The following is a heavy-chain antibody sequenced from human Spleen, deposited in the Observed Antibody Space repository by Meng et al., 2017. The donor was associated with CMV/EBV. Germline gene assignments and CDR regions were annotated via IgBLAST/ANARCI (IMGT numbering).Heavy chain of an antibody. V-gene: IGHV3-21*04. CDR2: IASSSSDI. CDR3: ASGYSYGLYYYYGMDV. CDR1: GFTFSIYS. J-gene: IGHJ6*02. D-gene: IGHD5-18*01. Sequence: GESLKISCAASGFTFSIYSVNWVRQAPGKGLEWVSSIASSSSDIYYADSVKGRFTISRDNAKNSLYLQMNSLRAEDTAVYYCASGYSYGLYYYYGMDVWGQGTTVTVSS.